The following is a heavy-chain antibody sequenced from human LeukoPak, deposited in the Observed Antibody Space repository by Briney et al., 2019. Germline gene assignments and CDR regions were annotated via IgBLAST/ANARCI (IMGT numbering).Heavy chain of an antibody. V-gene: IGHV3-20*04. J-gene: IGHJ4*02. CDR1: GFTFDDYG. CDR2: VLWNGGRT. Sequence: GGSLRLSCAASGFTFDDYGMSWVRQAPGKGLEWVSGVLWNGGRTGYADSVKGRFTISRDNAKNSLYLQMNSLRAEDTALYYCARRVPAAVGYYFDYWGQGTLVTVSS. CDR3: ARRVPAAVGYYFDY. D-gene: IGHD2-2*01.